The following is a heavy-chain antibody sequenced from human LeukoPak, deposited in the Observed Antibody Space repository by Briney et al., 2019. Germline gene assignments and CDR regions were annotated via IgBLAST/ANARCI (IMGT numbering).Heavy chain of an antibody. J-gene: IGHJ3*02. CDR1: GYSFTSYW. D-gene: IGHD2-15*01. CDR2: IYPGDSDT. Sequence: GESLKISCKGSGYSFTSYWIGRVRQMPGKGLEWMGIIYPGDSDTRYSPSFQGQVTISADKSISTAYLQWSSLKASDTAMYYCARLKGYCSGGSCDAFDIWGQGTMVTVSS. V-gene: IGHV5-51*01. CDR3: ARLKGYCSGGSCDAFDI.